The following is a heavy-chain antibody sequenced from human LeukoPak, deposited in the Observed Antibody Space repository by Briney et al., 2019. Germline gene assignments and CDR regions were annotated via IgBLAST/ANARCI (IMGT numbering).Heavy chain of an antibody. V-gene: IGHV1-69*13. CDR2: IIPIFGTA. J-gene: IGHJ6*02. CDR3: ARDLCSGGSCGINYYYYGMDV. D-gene: IGHD2-15*01. Sequence: ASVKVPCKASGGTFISYAISWVRQAPGQGLEWMGGIIPIFGTANYAQKFQGRVTITADESTSTAYMELSSLRSEDTAVYYCARDLCSGGSCGINYYYYGMDVWGQGTTVTVSS. CDR1: GGTFISYA.